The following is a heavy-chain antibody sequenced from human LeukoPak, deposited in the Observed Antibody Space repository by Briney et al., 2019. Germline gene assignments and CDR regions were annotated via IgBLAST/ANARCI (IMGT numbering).Heavy chain of an antibody. CDR3: ARGGYCSGGSCYLDY. CDR2: INPSGGST. J-gene: IGHJ4*02. CDR1: GYTLAELS. Sequence: ASVKVSCKVSGYTLAELSMHWVRQAPGQGLEWMGIINPSGGSTSYAQKFQGRVTMTRDTSTSTVYMELSSLRSEDTAVYYCARGGYCSGGSCYLDYWGQGTLVTVSS. V-gene: IGHV1-46*01. D-gene: IGHD2-15*01.